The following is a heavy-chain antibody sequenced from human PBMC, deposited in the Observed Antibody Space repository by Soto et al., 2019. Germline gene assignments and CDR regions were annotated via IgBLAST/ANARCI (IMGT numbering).Heavy chain of an antibody. D-gene: IGHD3-10*01. CDR2: IDPSDSYT. CDR3: ARMDGLVRGITKNWFDP. Sequence: PGESLKISCKGSGYSFTRYWISWVRQMPGKGLEWTGRIDPSDSYTNYGPSFQGHVTMSVDKSTSTAYLQWSSLKASDTAMYYCARMDGLVRGITKNWFDPWGQGTLVTVAS. V-gene: IGHV5-10-1*01. CDR1: GYSFTRYW. J-gene: IGHJ5*02.